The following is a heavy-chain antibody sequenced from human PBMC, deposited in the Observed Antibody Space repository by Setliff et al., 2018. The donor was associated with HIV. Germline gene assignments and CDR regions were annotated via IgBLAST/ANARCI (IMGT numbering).Heavy chain of an antibody. CDR1: GGSFSGYY. D-gene: IGHD6-19*01. V-gene: IGHV4-4*08. J-gene: IGHJ4*02. CDR3: ARDYSGWYYFDC. Sequence: SETLSLTCSVSGGSFSGYYWSWIRQPPGKGLEWIGYIYIYNSGSTNYNPSLTSRVTISVDTSRNQFSLKLTSVTAADTAVYYCARDYSGWYYFDCWGQGTLVTVSS. CDR2: IYIYNSGST.